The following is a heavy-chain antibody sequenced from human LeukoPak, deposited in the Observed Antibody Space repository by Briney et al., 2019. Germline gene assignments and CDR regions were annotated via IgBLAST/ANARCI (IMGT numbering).Heavy chain of an antibody. D-gene: IGHD3-16*01. CDR2: IIPIFGTA. J-gene: IGHJ5*02. Sequence: ASVKVSCKASGGTFSSYAISWVRQAPGQGLEWMGGIIPIFGTANYAQKFQGRVTITTDESTSTAYMELSSLRSEDTAVYYCARSISIETPAHYGAWGQGTLVTVSS. V-gene: IGHV1-69*05. CDR3: ARSISIETPAHYGA. CDR1: GGTFSSYA.